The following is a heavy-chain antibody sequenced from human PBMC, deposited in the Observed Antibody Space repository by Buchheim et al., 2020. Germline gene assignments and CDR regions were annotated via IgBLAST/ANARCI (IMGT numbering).Heavy chain of an antibody. CDR1: GFTFSSYG. CDR2: IGYDGRKI. V-gene: IGHV3-33*06. D-gene: IGHD2-2*01. Sequence: QLQLVESGGGVVQSGRSLRLSCTASGFTFSSYGMHWVRQAPGAGPEWVALIGYDGRKIDYADFVKGRFTISRDNSKNTLYLQMNSLRAEDTAVYYCAKDGRVVVVPASPLSWFDPWGQGTL. J-gene: IGHJ5*02. CDR3: AKDGRVVVVPASPLSWFDP.